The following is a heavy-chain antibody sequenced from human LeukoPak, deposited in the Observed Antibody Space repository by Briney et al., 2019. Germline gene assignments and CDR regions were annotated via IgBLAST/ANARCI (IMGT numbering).Heavy chain of an antibody. D-gene: IGHD6-19*01. CDR3: ATADGKLAQGIAVAGTPTAV. CDR2: INHSGST. V-gene: IGHV4-34*01. CDR1: GGSFSGYY. Sequence: PSETLSLACAVYGGSFSGYYWSWIRQPPGKGLEWIGEINHSGSTNYNPSLKSRVTISVDTSKNQFSLKLSSVTAADTAVYYCATADGKLAQGIAVAGTPTAVWGQGTLVTVSS. J-gene: IGHJ4*02.